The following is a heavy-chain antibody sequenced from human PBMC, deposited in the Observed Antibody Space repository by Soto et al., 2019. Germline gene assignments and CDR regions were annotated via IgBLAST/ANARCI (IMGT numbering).Heavy chain of an antibody. D-gene: IGHD3-16*01. CDR2: IYYSGST. CDR3: ARHPPHPTIWGIDY. V-gene: IGHV4-39*01. Sequence: PSETLSLTCTVSGGSISSSSYYWGWIRQPPGKGLEWIGNIYYSGSTYYNPSLKSRVTISVDTSKNQFSLKLSSVTAADTAVYYCARHPPHPTIWGIDYWGQGTLVTSPQ. CDR1: GGSISSSSYY. J-gene: IGHJ4*02.